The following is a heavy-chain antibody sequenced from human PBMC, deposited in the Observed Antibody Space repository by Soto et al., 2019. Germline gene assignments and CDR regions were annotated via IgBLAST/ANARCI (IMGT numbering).Heavy chain of an antibody. J-gene: IGHJ6*02. V-gene: IGHV4-4*07. CDR1: GASIRDYH. CDR2: LYISGST. D-gene: IGHD6-19*01. CDR3: ARMYNSGFYRPEGDYYFYGMDV. Sequence: SETLSLTCSVSGASIRDYHWSWVRQPDGKGLEWIGRLYISGSTKYNPSLKSRVTMSADTSVNQFSLTLRSVTAADTAIYYCARMYNSGFYRPEGDYYFYGMDVWGQGTTVTVSS.